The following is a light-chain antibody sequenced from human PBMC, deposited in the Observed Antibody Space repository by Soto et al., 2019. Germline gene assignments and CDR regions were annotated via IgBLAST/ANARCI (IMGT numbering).Light chain of an antibody. J-gene: IGLJ1*01. CDR3: SSYSGSNNYV. CDR1: RSDVGGYNY. V-gene: IGLV2-8*01. Sequence: QSALTQPPSASGSPGQSVTISCTGTRSDVGGYNYVSWYQQHPGKAPKLMIYEVNKRPSGVPDRFSGSKSGNTASLTVSGLQAEDEADYYCSSYSGSNNYVFVTGTKVTVL. CDR2: EVN.